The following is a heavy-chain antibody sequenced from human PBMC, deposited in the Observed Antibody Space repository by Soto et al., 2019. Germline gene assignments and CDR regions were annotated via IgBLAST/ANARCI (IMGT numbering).Heavy chain of an antibody. Sequence: EVELVESGGGLVQPGGSLRLYCAASGFTFSSSWMHWVRQAPGKGLVGVSYINSDGSETRYADSVNGRFTISRDNAKHTLNLPMNGLRDEDTALYYCARDWGYSPDYWGQGTLFTVSS. CDR3: ARDWGYSPDY. CDR2: INSDGSET. J-gene: IGHJ4*02. D-gene: IGHD4-4*01. CDR1: GFTFSSSW. V-gene: IGHV3-74*01.